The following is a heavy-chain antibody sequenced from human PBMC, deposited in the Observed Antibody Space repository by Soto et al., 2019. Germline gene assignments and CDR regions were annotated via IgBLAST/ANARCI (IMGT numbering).Heavy chain of an antibody. CDR3: ARESPDVLGYCSGGSCYGWVY. CDR1: GFTFSSYE. J-gene: IGHJ4*02. CDR2: ISSSGSTI. Sequence: SGGSLRLSXAASGFTFSSYEMNWVRQAPGKGLEWVSYISSSGSTIYYADSVKGRFTISRDNAKNSLYLQMNSLRAEDTAVYYCARESPDVLGYCSGGSCYGWVYWGQGTLVTVSS. D-gene: IGHD2-15*01. V-gene: IGHV3-48*03.